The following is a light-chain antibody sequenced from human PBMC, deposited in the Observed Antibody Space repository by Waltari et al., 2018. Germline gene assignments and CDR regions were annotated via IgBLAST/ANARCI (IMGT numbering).Light chain of an antibody. CDR1: ESVSTN. Sequence: EIVVTQSPATLSLSPGERATLSCRASESVSTNVAWYQQKPVQPPRLLIHDASTRATVIPARFSGSGSGTEFTLSISSLQSEDFAVYYCHQYKNWPPWTFGQGTKVEIK. CDR3: HQYKNWPPWT. CDR2: DAS. V-gene: IGKV3-15*01. J-gene: IGKJ1*01.